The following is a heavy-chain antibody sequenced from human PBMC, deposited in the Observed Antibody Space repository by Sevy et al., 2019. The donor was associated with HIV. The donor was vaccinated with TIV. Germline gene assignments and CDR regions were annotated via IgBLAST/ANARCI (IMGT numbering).Heavy chain of an antibody. D-gene: IGHD3-3*01. J-gene: IGHJ6*02. Sequence: GGSLRLSCAASGFTFSSYAMSWVRQAPGKGLEWASAISGSGGSTYYADSVKGRFTISRDNSKNTLYLQMNSLRAEDTAVYYGAKEPLSIFGVEPGDYYYYYGMDVWGQGTTVTVSS. CDR3: AKEPLSIFGVEPGDYYYYYGMDV. CDR2: ISGSGGST. CDR1: GFTFSSYA. V-gene: IGHV3-23*01.